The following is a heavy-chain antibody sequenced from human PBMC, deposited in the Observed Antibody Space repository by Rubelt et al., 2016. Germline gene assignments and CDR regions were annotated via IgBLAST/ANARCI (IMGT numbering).Heavy chain of an antibody. CDR3: ARGRGRGSYFFGGENSFDS. D-gene: IGHD3-10*01. V-gene: IGHV1-69*01. CDR2: IIPILGTV. Sequence: GQGLEWLGGIIPILGTVRSTQKFQGRVTITADEDTSTVDIELTGLRSDDTAMYYCARGRGRGSYFFGGENSFDSWGQGTAVTVSS. J-gene: IGHJ4*02.